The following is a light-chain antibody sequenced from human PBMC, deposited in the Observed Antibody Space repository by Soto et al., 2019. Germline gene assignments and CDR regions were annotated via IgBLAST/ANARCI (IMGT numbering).Light chain of an antibody. V-gene: IGLV1-47*01. J-gene: IGLJ1*01. Sequence: QSVLTQPSSVSGTPGQGVTISCSGSISNIGNNYVYWFQQLRGTAPKVLTNRNDQRPSGVPDRFSGSKSGTSASLAISGLRSEDEADYYCAAWDDTVRSYVFGTGTKLTVL. CDR2: RND. CDR1: ISNIGNNY. CDR3: AAWDDTVRSYV.